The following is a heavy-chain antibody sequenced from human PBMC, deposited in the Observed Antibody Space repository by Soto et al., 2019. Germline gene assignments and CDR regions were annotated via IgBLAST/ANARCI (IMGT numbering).Heavy chain of an antibody. CDR3: AADTPIFGSLDYFDY. V-gene: IGHV1-58*01. D-gene: IGHD2-15*01. CDR1: GFTFTSSA. CDR2: IVVGSGNT. J-gene: IGHJ4*02. Sequence: QMQLVQSGPEVKKPGTSVKVSCKASGFTFTSSAVQWVRQARGQRLEWIGWIVVGSGNTNYAQKFQERVTITRDMSTSTAYMELSSLRSEDTAVYYCAADTPIFGSLDYFDYWGQGTLVTVSS.